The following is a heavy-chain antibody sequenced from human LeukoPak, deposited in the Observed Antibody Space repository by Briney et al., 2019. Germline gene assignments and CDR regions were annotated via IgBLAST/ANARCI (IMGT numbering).Heavy chain of an antibody. CDR3: ARAAPIVVVPAAIFGSDWYFDL. J-gene: IGHJ2*01. CDR2: IIPIFGTA. Sequence: ASVKVSCKASGGTFSSYAISWVRQAPGQGLEWMGGIIPIFGTANYAQKLQGRVTITTDESTSTAYMELSSLRSEDTAVYYCARAAPIVVVPAAIFGSDWYFDLWGRGTLVTVSS. D-gene: IGHD2-2*01. V-gene: IGHV1-69*05. CDR1: GGTFSSYA.